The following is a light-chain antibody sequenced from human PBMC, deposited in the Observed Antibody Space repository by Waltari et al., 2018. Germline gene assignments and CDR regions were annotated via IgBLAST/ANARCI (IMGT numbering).Light chain of an antibody. J-gene: IGKJ5*01. CDR3: QQYGSSPWT. CDR1: QSVSSSY. Sequence: TQSPSTLSASVGDRVTLTCRASQSVSSSYLAWYQQKPGQAPRLLIYGASSRATGIPDRFSGSGSGTDFTLTISRLEPEDFAVYYCQQYGSSPWTFGQGTRLEIK. V-gene: IGKV3-20*01. CDR2: GAS.